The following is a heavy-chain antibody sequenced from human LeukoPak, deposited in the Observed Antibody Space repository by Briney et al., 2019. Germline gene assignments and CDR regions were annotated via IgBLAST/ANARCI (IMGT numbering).Heavy chain of an antibody. Sequence: SETLSLTCAVHGGSFSGYYWSWIRQPPGKGLEWIGEINHSGSTNYNPSLKSRVTISVHTSNNQFSLKLSSVTAADTAVYYCAREEDYSNSGYWYFDLWGRGTLVTVSS. CDR2: INHSGST. CDR3: AREEDYSNSGYWYFDL. J-gene: IGHJ2*01. D-gene: IGHD4-11*01. V-gene: IGHV4-34*01. CDR1: GGSFSGYY.